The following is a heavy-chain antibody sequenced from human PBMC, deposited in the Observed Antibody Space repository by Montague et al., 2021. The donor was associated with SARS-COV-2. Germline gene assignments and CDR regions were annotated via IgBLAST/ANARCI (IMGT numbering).Heavy chain of an antibody. CDR2: FFYSGST. D-gene: IGHD6-13*01. V-gene: IGHV4-39*01. CDR3: ARPQQQLAFDY. J-gene: IGHJ4*02. CDR1: GGSLSSSSYY. Sequence: SETLSLTCTVSGGSLSSSSYYWGWIRQPPGKGLEWVGSFFYSGSTYYNPTLKSRVTISVDTSKNQLSLKLISVTAADTAVYYCARPQQQLAFDYWGQGTLVTVSS.